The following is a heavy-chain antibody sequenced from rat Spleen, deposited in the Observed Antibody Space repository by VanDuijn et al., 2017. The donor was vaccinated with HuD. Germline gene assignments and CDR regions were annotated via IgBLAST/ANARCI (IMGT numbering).Heavy chain of an antibody. J-gene: IGHJ3*01. Sequence: EVQLVESDGGLVQPGRSLKLSCAASGFTFSDYYMAWVRQAPTKGLEWVASISPSGGNTYYRDSVKGRFTISRDNAKNTLYLQMDSLRSEDTATYYCVSHGARISRFAYWGQGTLVTVSS. CDR3: VSHGARISRFAY. CDR1: GFTFSDYY. V-gene: IGHV5-25*01. CDR2: ISPSGGNT. D-gene: IGHD2-7*01.